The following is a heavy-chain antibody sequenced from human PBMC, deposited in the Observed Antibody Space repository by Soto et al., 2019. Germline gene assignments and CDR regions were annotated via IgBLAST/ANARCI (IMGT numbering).Heavy chain of an antibody. V-gene: IGHV1-69*12. J-gene: IGHJ6*02. CDR1: RGTFSSYA. CDR3: ARHVPAAGYYYGRDV. Sequence: QVQLVQSGAEVKKPGSSVKVSCKASRGTFSSYAISWVRQAPGQGLEWMGGFIPIFGAANYAQKFQGRVTITADESTSTAYMELSSLRSEDTAVYYCARHVPAAGYYYGRDVWGQGTTVTVSS. CDR2: FIPIFGAA. D-gene: IGHD2-2*01.